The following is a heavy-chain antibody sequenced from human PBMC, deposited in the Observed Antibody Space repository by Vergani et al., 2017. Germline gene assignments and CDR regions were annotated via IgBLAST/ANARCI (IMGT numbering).Heavy chain of an antibody. CDR1: GGSFSGYY. Sequence: QVQLQQWGAGLLKPSETLSLTCAVYGGSFSGYYWSWIRQPPGKGLEWIGEINHSGSTNYNPSLKSRVTISVDTSTSTVYMELSSRRSEDTAVYYCTRAHNLSVLRFLECSPVFDYWGQGTLVTVSS. V-gene: IGHV4-34*01. D-gene: IGHD3-3*01. J-gene: IGHJ4*02. CDR2: INHSGST. CDR3: TRAHNLSVLRFLECSPVFDY.